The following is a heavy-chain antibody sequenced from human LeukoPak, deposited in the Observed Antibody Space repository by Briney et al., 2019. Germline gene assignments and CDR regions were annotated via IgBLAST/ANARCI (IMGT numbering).Heavy chain of an antibody. J-gene: IGHJ4*02. CDR1: DEPFSGYY. D-gene: IGHD3-9*01. CDR2: INRNGNT. CDR3: ARISAVYDI. V-gene: IGHV4-34*01. Sequence: SETLSLTCAISDEPFSGYYWGWIRQPPGKGLELIGEINRNGNTDYNPSLKSRVTISVDTSKNQFSLKLSSVTAADTAVYYCARISAVYDIWGQGTLVTVSS.